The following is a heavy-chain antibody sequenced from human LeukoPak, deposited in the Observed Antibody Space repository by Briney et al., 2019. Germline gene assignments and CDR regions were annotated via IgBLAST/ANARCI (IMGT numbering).Heavy chain of an antibody. CDR2: ISSSSSTR. CDR1: GFTFSTYS. CDR3: ARRIWAAAGTGTYDY. V-gene: IGHV3-48*01. Sequence: HTGGSLRLSCAAPGFTFSTYSMNWVRQAPGKGLEWVSDISSSSSTRYYADSVRGRFTISRDNAKNSLWLQMNSLRAEDTAVYYCARRIWAAAGTGTYDYWGQGTLVTVSS. D-gene: IGHD6-13*01. J-gene: IGHJ4*02.